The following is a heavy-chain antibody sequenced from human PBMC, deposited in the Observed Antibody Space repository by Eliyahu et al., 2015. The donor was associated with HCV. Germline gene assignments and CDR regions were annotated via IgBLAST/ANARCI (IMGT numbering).Heavy chain of an antibody. D-gene: IGHD3-10*01. J-gene: IGHJ5*02. V-gene: IGHV4-39*01. CDR2: IYYSGST. Sequence: QLQLQESGPGLVKPSETLSLTCTVSGGSISSSSYYWGWIRQPPGKGLEWIGSIYYSGSTYYNPSLKSRVTISVDTSKNQFSLKLSSVTAADTAVYYCARQGEGFLLWFGESTPRWWFDPWGQGTLVTVSS. CDR1: GGSISSSSYY. CDR3: ARQGEGFLLWFGESTPRWWFDP.